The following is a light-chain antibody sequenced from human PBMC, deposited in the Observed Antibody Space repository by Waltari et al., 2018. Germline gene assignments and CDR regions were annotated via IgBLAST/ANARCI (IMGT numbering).Light chain of an antibody. CDR1: SSNIGSNT. J-gene: IGLJ3*02. CDR3: AAWDVSLNGVV. CDR2: VNN. V-gene: IGLV1-44*01. Sequence: QSVLTQAPSASGTPGQSVAIPCSGSSSNIGSNTVNWYQQVPGTAPKLLIYVNNERPSGVPDRFSGSKSGTSASLAISGLQSEDEADYYCAAWDVSLNGVVFGGGTKVTVL.